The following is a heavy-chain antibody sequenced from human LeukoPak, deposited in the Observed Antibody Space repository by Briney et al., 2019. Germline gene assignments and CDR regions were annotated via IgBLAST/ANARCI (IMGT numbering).Heavy chain of an antibody. D-gene: IGHD6-13*01. J-gene: IGHJ3*02. V-gene: IGHV1-69*13. Sequence: GASVKVSCKASGGTFSIYAISWVRQAPGQGLEWMGGIIPIFGTANYAQKFQGRVTITADESTSTAYMELSSLRSEDTAVYYCARGGTSFLPIAAAGTAFDIWGQGTMVTVSS. CDR3: ARGGTSFLPIAAAGTAFDI. CDR1: GGTFSIYA. CDR2: IIPIFGTA.